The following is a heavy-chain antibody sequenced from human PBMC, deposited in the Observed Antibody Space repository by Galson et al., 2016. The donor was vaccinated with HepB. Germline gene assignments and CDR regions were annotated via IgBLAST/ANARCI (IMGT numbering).Heavy chain of an antibody. D-gene: IGHD3-9*01. J-gene: IGHJ4*02. Sequence: SLRLSCAVSGFTFSTYAMHWVRQPPGKGLEYVAAITSNAGSTYYVDSVKGRFIISTDTSKNTLFLQMGSLRPEDTAVYYCARARGRYLDLPLDQWGQGVRVTVSS. CDR3: ARARGRYLDLPLDQ. CDR1: GFTFSTYA. CDR2: ITSNAGST. V-gene: IGHV3-64*02.